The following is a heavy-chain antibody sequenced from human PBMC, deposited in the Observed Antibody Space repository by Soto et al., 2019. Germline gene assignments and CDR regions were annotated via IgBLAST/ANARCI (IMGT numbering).Heavy chain of an antibody. V-gene: IGHV1-18*04. Sequence: VASVKVSCKASGYTFTGYCMHWVRQAPGQGLEWMGWIIPNLGTTNYAQKLQGRVTMTTDASTSTAYMELRSLRSDDTAVYYCPRWDYSGGYGMDVWGQGTTVTVSS. CDR1: GYTFTGYC. D-gene: IGHD4-4*01. J-gene: IGHJ6*02. CDR3: PRWDYSGGYGMDV. CDR2: IIPNLGTT.